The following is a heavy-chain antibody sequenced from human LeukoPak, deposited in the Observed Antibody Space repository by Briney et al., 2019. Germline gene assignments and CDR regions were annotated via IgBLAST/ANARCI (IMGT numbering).Heavy chain of an antibody. Sequence: GGSLRLSCAASGFTFSTYSMNWVRQAPGKGLEWVSYISSSSTTIYYADSVKGRFTISRDNAKNSLYLQMNSLRAEDTAVYYCARSVDSSGWEYYYYYYGMDVWGQGTTVTVSS. V-gene: IGHV3-48*01. J-gene: IGHJ6*02. CDR2: ISSSSTTI. CDR3: ARSVDSSGWEYYYYYYGMDV. CDR1: GFTFSTYS. D-gene: IGHD6-19*01.